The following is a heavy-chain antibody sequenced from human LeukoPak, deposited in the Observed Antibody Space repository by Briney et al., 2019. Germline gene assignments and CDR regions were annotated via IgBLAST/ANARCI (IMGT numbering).Heavy chain of an antibody. CDR2: INPSGGST. V-gene: IGHV1-46*01. Sequence: ASVKVSCKASGYTFTSYYMHWVRQAPGQGLEWMGIINPSGGSTSYAQKFQGRVTMTRGTSISTAYMELSRLRSDDTAVYYCAREVFYYYGSGSYNARSADNWFDPWGQGTLVTVSS. CDR1: GYTFTSYY. CDR3: AREVFYYYGSGSYNARSADNWFDP. J-gene: IGHJ5*02. D-gene: IGHD3-10*01.